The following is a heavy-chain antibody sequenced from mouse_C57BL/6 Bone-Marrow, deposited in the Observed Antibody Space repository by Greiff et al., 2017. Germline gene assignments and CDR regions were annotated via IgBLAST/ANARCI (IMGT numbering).Heavy chain of an antibody. CDR2: IYPGNSDT. CDR1: GYTFTSYW. J-gene: IGHJ1*03. Sequence: EVQLQESGTVLARPGASVKMSCKTSGYTFTSYWMHWVKQRPGQGLEWIGAIYPGNSDTSYNQKFKGKAKLTAVTSASTAYMELSSLTNEDSAVYYCTRKHYSNYVWYFDVWGTGTTVTVSS. CDR3: TRKHYSNYVWYFDV. D-gene: IGHD2-5*01. V-gene: IGHV1-5*01.